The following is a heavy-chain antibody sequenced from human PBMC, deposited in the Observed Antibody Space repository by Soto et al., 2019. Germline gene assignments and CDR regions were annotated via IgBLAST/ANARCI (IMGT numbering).Heavy chain of an antibody. J-gene: IGHJ5*02. CDR2: ISAYNGNT. CDR3: ARDLGYCSSTSCRPFDP. V-gene: IGHV1-18*04. Sequence: ASVKVSCKASGYTFTSYGISWVRQAPGQGLEWMGWISAYNGNTNYAQKLQGRVTMTTDTSTSTAYMELRSLRSDDTAVYYCARDLGYCSSTSCRPFDPWGQGTLVTVPS. CDR1: GYTFTSYG. D-gene: IGHD2-2*01.